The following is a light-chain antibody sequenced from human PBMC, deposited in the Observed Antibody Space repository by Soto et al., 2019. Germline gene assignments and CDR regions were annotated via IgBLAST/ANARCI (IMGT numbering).Light chain of an antibody. Sequence: EIVLTQSPATLSLSPGERATLYCRASQSVSSYLAWYQQKPGQAPRLLIYDTSNRATGIPARFSGSGSGTDFTLTISRLEPEDFAVYYCQQYGSSPWTFGQGTKVDNK. CDR3: QQYGSSPWT. CDR1: QSVSSY. J-gene: IGKJ1*01. V-gene: IGKV3-20*01. CDR2: DTS.